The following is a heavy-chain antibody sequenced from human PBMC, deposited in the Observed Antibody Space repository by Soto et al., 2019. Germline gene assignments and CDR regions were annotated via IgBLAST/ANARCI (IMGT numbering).Heavy chain of an antibody. V-gene: IGHV4-31*03. J-gene: IGHJ4*02. D-gene: IGHD5-18*01. CDR2: IYYSGST. CDR3: ERDTQRGYSYGYFDY. Sequence: SETLSLTCTVSGGSISSGGYYWSWIRQHPGKGLEWIGYIYYSGSTYYNPSLKSRVTISVDTSKNQFSLKLSSVTAADTAVYYCERDTQRGYSYGYFDYWGQGTLVTVSS. CDR1: GGSISSGGYY.